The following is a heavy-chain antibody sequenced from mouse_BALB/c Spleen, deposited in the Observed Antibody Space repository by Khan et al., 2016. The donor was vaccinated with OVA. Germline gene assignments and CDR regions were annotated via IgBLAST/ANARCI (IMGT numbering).Heavy chain of an antibody. CDR3: ARRGLRWDFDY. J-gene: IGHJ2*01. D-gene: IGHD1-1*01. Sequence: QVRLQQSGAELAKPGASVKMSCKASGYTFINYWLLWVKQRPGQGLEWIGYINPSTGYTEYNQNFKDKATLTADKSSSTAYMQLSSLTSEDSAVYYCARRGLRWDFDYWGQGTTLTVSS. CDR2: INPSTGYT. CDR1: GYTFINYW. V-gene: IGHV1-7*01.